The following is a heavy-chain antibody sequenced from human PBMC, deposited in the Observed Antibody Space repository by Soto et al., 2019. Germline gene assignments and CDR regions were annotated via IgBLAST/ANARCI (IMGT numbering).Heavy chain of an antibody. V-gene: IGHV4-34*01. J-gene: IGHJ4*02. Sequence: QVQLQQWGAGLLKPSETLSLTCAVYGGSFSGYYWSWIRQPPGKGLEWIGEINHSGSTNYNPSLKSRVTISVDTSKNHSSVKLSSVTAADTAVYDCASPQTHRGYDTLDYWGQGTLVTVSS. D-gene: IGHD5-12*01. CDR1: GGSFSGYY. CDR2: INHSGST. CDR3: ASPQTHRGYDTLDY.